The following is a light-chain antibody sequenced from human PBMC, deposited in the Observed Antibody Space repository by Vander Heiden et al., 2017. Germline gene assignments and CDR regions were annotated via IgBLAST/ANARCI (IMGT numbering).Light chain of an antibody. CDR2: ATS. CDR3: QQTYNSTWT. CDR1: QSISRF. J-gene: IGKJ1*01. V-gene: IGKV1-39*01. Sequence: DIQMTQSPSSLSASLGDRVTITCRASQSISRFLNWYQQRPGNAPNLLIYATSSLQSGVPSRFSGSGSGTDFTLTISSLQPEDFATYYCQQTYNSTWTFGQGTKVEVK.